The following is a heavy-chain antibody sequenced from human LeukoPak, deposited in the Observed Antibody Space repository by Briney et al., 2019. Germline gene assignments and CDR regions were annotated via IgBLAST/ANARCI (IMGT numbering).Heavy chain of an antibody. CDR2: INHSGST. D-gene: IGHD1-26*01. Sequence: SETLSLTCTVSGGSISSSSYYWGWIRQPPGKGLEWIGEINHSGSTNYNPSLKSRVTISVDTSKNQFSLKLSSVTAADTAVYYCARVRGSYYYFDYWGQGTLVTVSS. V-gene: IGHV4-39*07. J-gene: IGHJ4*02. CDR1: GGSISSSSYY. CDR3: ARVRGSYYYFDY.